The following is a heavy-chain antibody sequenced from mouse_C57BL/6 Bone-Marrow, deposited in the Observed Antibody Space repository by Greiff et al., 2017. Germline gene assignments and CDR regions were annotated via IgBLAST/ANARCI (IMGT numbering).Heavy chain of an antibody. Sequence: VQLQQPGAELVMPGASVKLSCKASGYTFTSYWMHWVKQRPGQGLEWIGEIYPSDSDTNYNQKFKGKATVTVDKSSSTAYMQLSSRTSEDSAVYYWAGGGTIVTSVDYWGQGTSLTVSS. CDR3: AGGGTIVTSVDY. V-gene: IGHV1-69*01. CDR1: GYTFTSYW. CDR2: IYPSDSDT. D-gene: IGHD2-5*01. J-gene: IGHJ2*02.